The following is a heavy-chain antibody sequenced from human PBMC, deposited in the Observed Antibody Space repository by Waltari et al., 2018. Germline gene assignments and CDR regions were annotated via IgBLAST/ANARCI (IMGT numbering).Heavy chain of an antibody. D-gene: IGHD7-27*01. CDR3: ARGGWGFYLDD. J-gene: IGHJ4*02. V-gene: IGHV3-21*02. CDR1: GFPFRSYS. Sequence: EVLLVESGGGLVKPGGSLRLSCPSSGFPFRSYSMNWVRQAPGKGLEWVSSISSSGSYTHYVDSVKGRFTISRDNAKNSLYLQMNTLRAEDTAVYYCARGGWGFYLDDWGQGTLVTSSS. CDR2: ISSSGSYT.